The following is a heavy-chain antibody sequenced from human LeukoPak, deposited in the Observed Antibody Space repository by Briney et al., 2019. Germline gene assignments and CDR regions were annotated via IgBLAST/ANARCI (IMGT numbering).Heavy chain of an antibody. D-gene: IGHD3-22*01. CDR1: GFTFSSYA. CDR3: ARADSSGYYYFDY. V-gene: IGHV3-23*01. Sequence: PGGSLRLSCVVSGFTFSSYAVSWVRQAPGKGLDWVSAIRGSGDSTYYADSVKGRFTISRDNAKNSLYLQMNSLRAEDTAVYYCARADSSGYYYFDYWGQGTLVTVSS. J-gene: IGHJ4*02. CDR2: IRGSGDST.